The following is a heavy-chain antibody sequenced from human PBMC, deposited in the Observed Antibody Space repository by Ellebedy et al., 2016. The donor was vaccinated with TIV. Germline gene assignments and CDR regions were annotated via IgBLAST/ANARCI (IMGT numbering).Heavy chain of an antibody. CDR3: AKDTTIFGVVSFYFDY. D-gene: IGHD3-3*01. J-gene: IGHJ4*02. V-gene: IGHV3-23*01. CDR1: GFTFSSYA. Sequence: GGSLRLXXAASGFTFSSYAMSWVRQAPGKGLEWVSAISGSGGSTYYADSVKGRFTISRDNSKNTLYLQMNSLRAEDTAVYYCAKDTTIFGVVSFYFDYWGQGTLVTVSS. CDR2: ISGSGGST.